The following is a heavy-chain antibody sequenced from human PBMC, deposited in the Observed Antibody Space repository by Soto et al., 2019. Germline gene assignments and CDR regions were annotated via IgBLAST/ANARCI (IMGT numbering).Heavy chain of an antibody. CDR2: ISSSSSTI. D-gene: IGHD6-13*01. CDR3: ARDLEIAAAGYSIRADAFDI. J-gene: IGHJ3*02. V-gene: IGHV3-48*01. CDR1: GFNFGSYS. Sequence: GGSLRVSCTASGFNFGSYSMNWVRQAPGKGLEWVSYISSSSSTIYYADSVKGRFTISRDNAKNSLYLQMNSLRAEDTAVYYCARDLEIAAAGYSIRADAFDIWGQGTMVTVSS.